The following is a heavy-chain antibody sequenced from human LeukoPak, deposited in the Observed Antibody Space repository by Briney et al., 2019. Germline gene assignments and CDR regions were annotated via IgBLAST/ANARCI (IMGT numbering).Heavy chain of an antibody. Sequence: ASVKVSCKASGGTFSSYAISWVRQAPGQGLEWMGGIIPIFGTANYAQKFQGRVTITADKSTSTAYMGLSSLRSEDTAVYYCARGFDSSGYYFYYWGQGTLVTVSS. CDR3: ARGFDSSGYYFYY. CDR1: GGTFSSYA. D-gene: IGHD3-22*01. J-gene: IGHJ4*02. CDR2: IIPIFGTA. V-gene: IGHV1-69*06.